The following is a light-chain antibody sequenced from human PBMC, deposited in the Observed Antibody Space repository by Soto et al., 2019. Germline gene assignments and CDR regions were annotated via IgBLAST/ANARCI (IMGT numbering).Light chain of an antibody. Sequence: QSVLTQPPSVSGAPGQRVTISCTGSRSNIGAGFDVHWYQQIPGTAPKLLIYDNTNRPSGVPDRFSGSKSGTSASLAITGLLAEDEADYYCQSYDSSLSGSWVFGGGTKLTVL. CDR2: DNT. V-gene: IGLV1-40*01. J-gene: IGLJ3*02. CDR3: QSYDSSLSGSWV. CDR1: RSNIGAGFD.